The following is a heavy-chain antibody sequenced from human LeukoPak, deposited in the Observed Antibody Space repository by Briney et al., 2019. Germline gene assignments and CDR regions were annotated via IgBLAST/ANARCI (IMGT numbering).Heavy chain of an antibody. CDR1: GYTFTTHG. V-gene: IGHV1-18*01. J-gene: IGHJ6*03. Sequence: GASVKVSCKASGYTFTTHGISWVRQAPGQGLEWMGWTSTNNGNTNYAQKFQGRVPMTTDTFTSTAYMELRSLRSGDTAVYYCARHATEYSSSGGGYYYYMDVWGKGTTVTVSS. D-gene: IGHD6-6*01. CDR2: TSTNNGNT. CDR3: ARHATEYSSSGGGYYYYMDV.